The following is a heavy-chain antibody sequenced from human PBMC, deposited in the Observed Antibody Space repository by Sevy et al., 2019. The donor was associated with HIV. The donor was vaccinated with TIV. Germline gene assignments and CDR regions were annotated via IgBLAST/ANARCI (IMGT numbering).Heavy chain of an antibody. J-gene: IGHJ4*02. Sequence: ASVKVSCKVSGYTLTELSMHWVRQAPGKGLEWMGGFDPEDGETIYAQKFQGRVTMTEDTSTDTAYMELSSLRSEDTAVYYCATGGNLDYYDSNPPAYWGQGTLVTVSS. CDR3: ATGGNLDYYDSNPPAY. D-gene: IGHD3-22*01. CDR2: FDPEDGET. CDR1: GYTLTELS. V-gene: IGHV1-24*01.